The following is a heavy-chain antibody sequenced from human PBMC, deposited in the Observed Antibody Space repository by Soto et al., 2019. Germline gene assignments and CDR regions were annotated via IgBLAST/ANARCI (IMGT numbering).Heavy chain of an antibody. CDR1: GFTFSNAW. D-gene: IGHD3-10*01. CDR2: IKSKTDGGTT. V-gene: IGHV3-15*01. J-gene: IGHJ6*03. CDR3: TTDQKGLLWFGRLYYYYMDV. Sequence: GGSLRLSCAASGFTFSNAWMSWVRQAPGKGLEWVGRIKSKTDGGTTDYAAPVKGRFTISRDDSKNTLYLQMNSLKTEDTAVYYCTTDQKGLLWFGRLYYYYMDVWGKGTTVTVSS.